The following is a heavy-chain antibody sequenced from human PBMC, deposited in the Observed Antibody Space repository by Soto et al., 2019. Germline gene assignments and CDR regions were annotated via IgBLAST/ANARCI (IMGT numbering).Heavy chain of an antibody. V-gene: IGHV4-34*01. D-gene: IGHD1-1*01. CDR2: MSHSGGT. J-gene: IGHJ3*02. CDR1: GGSVNSGNYY. Sequence: QVQLQQWGAGLLKPSETLSLTCAVFGGSVNSGNYYWSWIRQPPGKGLEWIGEMSHSGGTHFNPSHMSRVTISVDTSKNTFSLKMISVTAADTALYYCARVERGTATTVVDAFDIWGPGTMVTVSS. CDR3: ARVERGTATTVVDAFDI.